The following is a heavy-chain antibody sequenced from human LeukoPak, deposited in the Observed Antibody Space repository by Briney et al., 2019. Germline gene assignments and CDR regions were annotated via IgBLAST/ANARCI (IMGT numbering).Heavy chain of an antibody. CDR2: ISAYIGEA. Sequence: ASVKVSCKASGYSFSSFVISWVRQALEQGAECMGWISAYIGEANYAQKLQGRVTMTTDTSTSTAYMELRSLRSDDTAVYYCARGGGYSGYDLIDYWGQGTLVTVSS. CDR3: ARGGGYSGYDLIDY. CDR1: GYSFSSFV. V-gene: IGHV1-18*01. J-gene: IGHJ4*02. D-gene: IGHD5-12*01.